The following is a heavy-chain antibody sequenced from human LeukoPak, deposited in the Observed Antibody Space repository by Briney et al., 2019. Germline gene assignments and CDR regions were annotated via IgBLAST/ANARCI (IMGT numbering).Heavy chain of an antibody. CDR2: INQSGRT. Sequence: SETLSLTCAVSGGSLSGYYWSWIRQPPGKGLEWVGEINQSGRTNYNPSLKSRVTISVDTSKDQFSLKLRSVTAADTAMYYCARGPYSRSWYSYYYYMDVWGKGTTVTVSS. CDR1: GGSLSGYY. CDR3: ARGPYSRSWYSYYYYMDV. V-gene: IGHV4-34*01. D-gene: IGHD6-13*01. J-gene: IGHJ6*03.